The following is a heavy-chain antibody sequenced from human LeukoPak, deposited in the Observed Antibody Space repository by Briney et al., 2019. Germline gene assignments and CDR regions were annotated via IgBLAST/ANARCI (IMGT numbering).Heavy chain of an antibody. J-gene: IGHJ4*02. D-gene: IGHD1-14*01. CDR1: GGSISSYY. CDR2: IYYSGST. CDR3: ARGSRNYRTYYFDY. V-gene: IGHV4-59*01. Sequence: SETLSLTCTVSGGSISSYYWSWIWQPPGKGLEWIGYIYYSGSTNYNPSLKSRVTISVDTSKNQFSLKLSSVTAADTAVYYCARGSRNYRTYYFDYWGQGTLVTVSS.